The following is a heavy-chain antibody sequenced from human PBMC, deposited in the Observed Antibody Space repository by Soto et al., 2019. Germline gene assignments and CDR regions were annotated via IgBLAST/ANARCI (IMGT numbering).Heavy chain of an antibody. D-gene: IGHD3-3*01. CDR3: ISYPDFWGGPTTL. J-gene: IGHJ4*02. CDR1: GFSITSTW. Sequence: EVQLVESGGGLVQPGGSLRLSCAASGFSITSTWMHWVRQAPGKGLEWVGRVKSKADGGTADYAAPVKGRVTVSRDDSTNTQYLQMTSLTMEATVVSYCISYPDFWGGPTTLWGQGNLVTVSS. V-gene: IGHV3-15*07. CDR2: VKSKADGGTA.